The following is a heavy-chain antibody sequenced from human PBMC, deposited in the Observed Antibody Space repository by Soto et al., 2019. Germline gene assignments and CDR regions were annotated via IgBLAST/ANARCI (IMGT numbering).Heavy chain of an antibody. J-gene: IGHJ4*02. Sequence: QVQLQQWGAGLLKPSETLSLTCAVYGGSFSGYYWTWIRQPPGTGLEWIGEINHSGSTNYNPSLKRRVTISVDTSRNQSSLKLTTVTAANPAVYYCARHKITGLFHYCGQGTLVIVSS. CDR1: GGSFSGYY. CDR3: ARHKITGLFHY. D-gene: IGHD2-8*02. CDR2: INHSGST. V-gene: IGHV4-34*01.